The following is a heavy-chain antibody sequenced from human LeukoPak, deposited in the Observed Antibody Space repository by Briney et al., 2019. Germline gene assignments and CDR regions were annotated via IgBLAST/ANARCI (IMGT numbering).Heavy chain of an antibody. D-gene: IGHD3-10*01. Sequence: PGGSLRLSCAASGFTFDDYGMSWVRQAPGKGLEWVSSINWNGGSTGYADSVKGRFTIPRDNAKNSLYLQMNSLRAEDTALYHCARRGYGSGSYEYYYYYYMDVWGKGTTVTVSS. CDR2: INWNGGST. J-gene: IGHJ6*03. CDR3: ARRGYGSGSYEYYYYYYMDV. CDR1: GFTFDDYG. V-gene: IGHV3-20*01.